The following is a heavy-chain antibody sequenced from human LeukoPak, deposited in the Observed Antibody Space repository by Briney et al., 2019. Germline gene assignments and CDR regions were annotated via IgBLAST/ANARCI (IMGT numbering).Heavy chain of an antibody. CDR2: INPNSGGT. V-gene: IGHV1-2*02. CDR3: ARDKMPTVVTPYYFDY. D-gene: IGHD4-23*01. J-gene: IGHJ4*02. CDR1: GYTFTGYY. Sequence: ASVKVSCKASGYTFTGYYMHWVRQAPGQGLEWMGWINPNSGGTNYAQKFQGRVTMTGDTSISTAYMELSRLRSDDTAVYYCARDKMPTVVTPYYFDYWGQGTLVTVSS.